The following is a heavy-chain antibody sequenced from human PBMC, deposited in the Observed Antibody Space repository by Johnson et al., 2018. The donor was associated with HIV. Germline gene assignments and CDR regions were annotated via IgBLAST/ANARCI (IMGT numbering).Heavy chain of an antibody. CDR1: GFTVSSNY. D-gene: IGHD6-13*01. CDR2: IYSGGST. Sequence: VQLVESGGGLIQPGGSLRLSCAASGFTVSSNYMNWVRQAPGKGLEWVSVIYSGGSTYHADSVRGRFTISRDNSKNTLYLQMNSLRAEDTAVYYCARDSSSSVGAFDIWGQGTMVTVSS. V-gene: IGHV3-53*01. CDR3: ARDSSSSVGAFDI. J-gene: IGHJ3*02.